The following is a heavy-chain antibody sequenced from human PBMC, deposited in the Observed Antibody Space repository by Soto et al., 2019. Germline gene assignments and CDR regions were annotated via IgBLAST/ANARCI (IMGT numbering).Heavy chain of an antibody. CDR2: INSDGSST. CDR3: ARESRQWQQMVRS. V-gene: IGHV3-74*01. J-gene: IGHJ5*02. Sequence: GGSLRLSCAASGFTFSSYWMHWVRQAPGKGLVWVSRINSDGSSTSYADSVKGRFTISRDNAKNTLYLQMNSLRAEDTAVYYCARESRQWQQMVRSWGQGTLVTVSS. D-gene: IGHD6-13*01. CDR1: GFTFSSYW.